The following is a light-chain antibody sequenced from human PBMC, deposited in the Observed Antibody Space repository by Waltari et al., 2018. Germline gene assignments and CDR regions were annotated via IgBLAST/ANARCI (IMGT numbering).Light chain of an antibody. Sequence: DIQMTQSPSALSASVGDRVTVTCRASQSIGSDLNWYQQKPGKAPKVFIYAASSLQGGVPSRFSGSGSGTDFTLTISSLQPEDSATYFCQQSFSSWTFGQGTKVEIK. CDR3: QQSFSSWT. J-gene: IGKJ1*01. CDR2: AAS. V-gene: IGKV1-39*01. CDR1: QSIGSD.